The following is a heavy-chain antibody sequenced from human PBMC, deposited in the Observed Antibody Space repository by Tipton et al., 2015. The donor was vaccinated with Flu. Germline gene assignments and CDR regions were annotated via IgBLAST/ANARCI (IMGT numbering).Heavy chain of an antibody. D-gene: IGHD3-3*01. J-gene: IGHJ2*01. CDR2: INHSGST. V-gene: IGHV4-34*01. CDR1: GGSISSYY. Sequence: TLSLTCTVSGGSISSYYWSWIRQPPGKGLEWIGEINHSGSTNYNPSLKSRVTISVDTSKNQFSLKLSSVTAADTAVYYCARRRYDFWSGYYWSYWYFDIWGRGTLVTVSS. CDR3: ARRRYDFWSGYYWSYWYFDI.